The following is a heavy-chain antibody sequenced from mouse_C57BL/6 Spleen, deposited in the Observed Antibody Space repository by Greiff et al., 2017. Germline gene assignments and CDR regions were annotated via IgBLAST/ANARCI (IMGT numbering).Heavy chain of an antibody. CDR3: ARSDHYGSSSWFAY. D-gene: IGHD1-1*01. CDR2: IYPGDGDT. V-gene: IGHV1-82*01. Sequence: QVQLQQSGPELVKPGASVKISCKASGYAFSSSWMNWVKQRPGKGLEWIGRIYPGDGDTNYNGKFKGKATLTADKSSSTAYMQLSSLTSEDSAVXFCARSDHYGSSSWFAYWGQGTLVTVSA. J-gene: IGHJ3*01. CDR1: GYAFSSSW.